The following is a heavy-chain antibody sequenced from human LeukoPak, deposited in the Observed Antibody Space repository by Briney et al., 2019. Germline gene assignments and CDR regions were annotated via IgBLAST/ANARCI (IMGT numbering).Heavy chain of an antibody. CDR3: ARDRSRRYSSGWYLGY. Sequence: GGSLRLSCAASGFTFSSYAMHWVRQAPGKGLEWVAVISYDGSNKYYADSVKGRFTISRDNSKNTLYLQMSSLRAEDTAVYYCARDRSRRYSSGWYLGYWGQGTLVTVSS. CDR2: ISYDGSNK. J-gene: IGHJ4*02. CDR1: GFTFSSYA. D-gene: IGHD6-19*01. V-gene: IGHV3-30-3*01.